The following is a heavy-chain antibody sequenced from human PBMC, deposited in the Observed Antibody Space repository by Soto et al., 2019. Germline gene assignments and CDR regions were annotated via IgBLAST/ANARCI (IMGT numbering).Heavy chain of an antibody. CDR3: ARDRYSSSWYGSSRGYYGMDV. J-gene: IGHJ6*02. CDR1: GFTFSSYS. D-gene: IGHD6-13*01. Sequence: SGGSLRLSCAASGFTFSSYSMNWVRQAPGKGLEWVSSISSSSSYIYYADSVKGRFTISRDNAKNSLYLQMNSLRAEDTAVYYCARDRYSSSWYGSSRGYYGMDVWGQGTTVTVSS. CDR2: ISSSSSYI. V-gene: IGHV3-21*01.